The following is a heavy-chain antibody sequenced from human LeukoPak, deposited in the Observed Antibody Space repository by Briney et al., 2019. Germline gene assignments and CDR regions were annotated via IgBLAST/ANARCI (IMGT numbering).Heavy chain of an antibody. J-gene: IGHJ2*01. CDR1: GFTFSSYS. CDR3: ARASVATMTYWYFDL. V-gene: IGHV3-21*01. D-gene: IGHD5-12*01. Sequence: GGSLRLSCAASGFTFSSYSMNWVRQAPGKGLEWVSSISSSSYIYYADSVKGRFTISRDNAKNSLYLQMNSLRAEDTAVYYCARASVATMTYWYFDLWGRGTLVTVSS. CDR2: ISSSSYI.